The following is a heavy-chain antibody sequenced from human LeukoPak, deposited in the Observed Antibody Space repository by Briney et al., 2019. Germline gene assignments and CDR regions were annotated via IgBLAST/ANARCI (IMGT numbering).Heavy chain of an antibody. Sequence: SETLSLTCTVSGGSISSYYWGWIRQPPGKGLEWIGYIYYSGSTNYNPSLKSRVTISVDTSKNQFSLKLSSVTAADTAVYYCARVGAVRDTFDIWGQGTMVTVSS. CDR3: ARVGAVRDTFDI. D-gene: IGHD3-16*01. CDR1: GGSISSYY. J-gene: IGHJ3*02. V-gene: IGHV4-59*01. CDR2: IYYSGST.